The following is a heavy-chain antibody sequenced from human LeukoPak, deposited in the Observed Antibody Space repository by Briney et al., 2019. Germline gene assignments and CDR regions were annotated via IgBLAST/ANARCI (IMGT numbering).Heavy chain of an antibody. CDR2: ISVYNGNT. V-gene: IGHV1-18*01. J-gene: IGHJ4*02. CDR1: GYTLRNYD. CDR3: ARDRGYYDSSGYYVI. D-gene: IGHD3-22*01. Sequence: ASVKVSCKASGYTLRNYDISWVRQAPGQGLEWMGWISVYNGNTNYAQKFQGRVTMTRDTSISTAYMELSRLRSDDTAVYYCARDRGYYDSSGYYVIWGQGTLVTVSS.